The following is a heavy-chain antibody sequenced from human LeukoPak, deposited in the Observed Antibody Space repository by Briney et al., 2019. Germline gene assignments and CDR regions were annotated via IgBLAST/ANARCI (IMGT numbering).Heavy chain of an antibody. D-gene: IGHD5-24*01. CDR2: IYYSGSS. J-gene: IGHJ4*02. Sequence: ASETLSLTCTVSGGSINNGGYYWSWIRQHPGKGLERIGYIYYSGSSYYNPSLRSRVTISVDTSKNHFSLKLSSVTAADTAVYYCARGRDYFDYWGQGTLVTVSS. CDR3: ARGRDYFDY. CDR1: GGSINNGGYY. V-gene: IGHV4-31*03.